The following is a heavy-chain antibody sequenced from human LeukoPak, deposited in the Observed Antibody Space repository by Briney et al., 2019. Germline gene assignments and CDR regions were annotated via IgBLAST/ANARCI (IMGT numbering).Heavy chain of an antibody. CDR1: GGSISSYY. Sequence: SETLSLTCTVSGGSISSYYWSWIRQPPGKGLEWIGYIYYSGSTNYNPSLKSRVTISVDTSKNQFSLKLSSVTAADTAVYYCARTVVPAAIRGDDYYYYMDVWGKGTTVTVSS. J-gene: IGHJ6*03. V-gene: IGHV4-59*01. CDR3: ARTVVPAAIRGDDYYYYMDV. CDR2: IYYSGST. D-gene: IGHD2-2*02.